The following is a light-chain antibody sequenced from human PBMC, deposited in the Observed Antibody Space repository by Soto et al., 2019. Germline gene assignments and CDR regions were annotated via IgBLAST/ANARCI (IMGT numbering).Light chain of an antibody. CDR2: DVS. Sequence: IVLPQSPSTLSLSPGERATLSCRASQSVSGTYLAWYQQKPGQAPRLLIYDVSSRATGIPDRFSGSGSGADFTLTISRLEPEDFAVYYCQQYGTSPLTFGQGTRLEIK. V-gene: IGKV3-20*01. CDR1: QSVSGTY. CDR3: QQYGTSPLT. J-gene: IGKJ5*01.